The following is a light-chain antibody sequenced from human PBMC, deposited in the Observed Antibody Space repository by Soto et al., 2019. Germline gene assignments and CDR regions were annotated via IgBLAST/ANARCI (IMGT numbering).Light chain of an antibody. J-gene: IGLJ2*01. Sequence: QSVLTQPASVSGSPGQSITISCTGTSSDVGGYNYVSWYQQHPGKAPKLMIYEVSNRPSGVSNRFSGSKSGNTASLTISGLQAEDEADYYCSSYTSSSTPVVFGGWTKLTVL. CDR3: SSYTSSSTPVV. CDR1: SSDVGGYNY. CDR2: EVS. V-gene: IGLV2-14*01.